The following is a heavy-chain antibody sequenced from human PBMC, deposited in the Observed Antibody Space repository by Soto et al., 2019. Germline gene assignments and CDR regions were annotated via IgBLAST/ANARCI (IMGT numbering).Heavy chain of an antibody. V-gene: IGHV4-31*03. CDR3: ARDLGDSSGYYYERYYSMDV. J-gene: IGHJ6*02. D-gene: IGHD3-22*01. CDR1: GGSISSGGYY. Sequence: SETLSLTCTVSGGSISSGGYYWSWIRQHPGKGLEWIGYIYYSGSTYYNPSLKSRVTISVDTSKNQFSLKLSSVTAADTAVYYCARDLGDSSGYYYERYYSMDVWGQGTTVTVSS. CDR2: IYYSGST.